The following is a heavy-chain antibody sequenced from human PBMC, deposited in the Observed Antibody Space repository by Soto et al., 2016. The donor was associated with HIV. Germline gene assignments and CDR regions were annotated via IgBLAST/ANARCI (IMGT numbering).Heavy chain of an antibody. CDR1: GFNVSSNH. CDR3: ARSFNYDILTGYPNYFDP. J-gene: IGHJ5*02. D-gene: IGHD3-9*01. CDR2: IYSGGST. V-gene: IGHV3-66*01. Sequence: EVQLVESGGGLVQPGGSLRLSCVASGFNVSSNHMNWVRRAPGKGLEWVSVIYSGGSTYYVDSVKGRLIISRDSSKNTLYLQMNSLRAEDTAVYYCARSFNYDILTGYPNYFDPWGQGTLVTVSS.